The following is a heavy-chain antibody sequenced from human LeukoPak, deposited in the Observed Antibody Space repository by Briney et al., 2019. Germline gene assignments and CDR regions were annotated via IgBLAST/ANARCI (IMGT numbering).Heavy chain of an antibody. Sequence: ASVKVSCKASGYTITDYYIHWVRQAPGQGLEWMGIINPTGGSTSYAQTFQGRVTMTRDTSTSTVYMELSSLISEDTAVYYCAREHYYGSGSYSDYWGQGTLVTVSS. CDR2: INPTGGST. J-gene: IGHJ4*02. V-gene: IGHV1-46*01. D-gene: IGHD3-10*01. CDR1: GYTITDYY. CDR3: AREHYYGSGSYSDY.